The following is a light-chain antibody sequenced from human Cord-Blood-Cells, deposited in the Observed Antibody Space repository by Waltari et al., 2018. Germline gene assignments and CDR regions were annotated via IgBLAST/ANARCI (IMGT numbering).Light chain of an antibody. CDR1: SSDVGGYQS. CDR3: SSYTSSSTYV. CDR2: DVS. V-gene: IGLV2-14*01. J-gene: IGLJ1*01. Sequence: QSALTQPASVSGSPGQSITIPCTGTSSDVGGYQSVSWSQQQQGKAPKLIIYDVSNRPSGVSNRFSGSKSGNTASLTISGLQAEDEADYYCSSYTSSSTYVFGTGTKVTVL.